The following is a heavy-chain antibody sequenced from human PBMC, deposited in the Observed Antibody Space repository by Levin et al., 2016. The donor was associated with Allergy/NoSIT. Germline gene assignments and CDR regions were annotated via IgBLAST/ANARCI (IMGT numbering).Heavy chain of an antibody. D-gene: IGHD3-3*01. Sequence: GGSLRLSCAASGFPFSSYSMNWVRQAPGRGLEWVSYISSSSTTIYYADSVKGRFTISRDNAKNSLYLQMNSLRAEDTAVYYCARDTTIFGVVFGAFDIWGQGTMVTVSS. CDR3: ARDTTIFGVVFGAFDI. CDR1: GFPFSSYS. V-gene: IGHV3-48*04. CDR2: ISSSSTTI. J-gene: IGHJ3*02.